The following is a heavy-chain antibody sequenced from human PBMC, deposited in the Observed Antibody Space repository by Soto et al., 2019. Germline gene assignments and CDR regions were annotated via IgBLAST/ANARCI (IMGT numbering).Heavy chain of an antibody. Sequence: QVQLVQSGAEVRKPGASVKLSCQASGFTFTHYYIHWVRQAPGQGLEWLGIINPVTGTTSYAQTFQGRVTLTTDTSASTVYLELSGLAAEDTAVYYCANCPIYGGDSYFAYWGQGTLVTVSS. CDR2: INPVTGTT. D-gene: IGHD2-21*01. CDR1: GFTFTHYY. V-gene: IGHV1-46*01. CDR3: ANCPIYGGDSYFAY. J-gene: IGHJ4*02.